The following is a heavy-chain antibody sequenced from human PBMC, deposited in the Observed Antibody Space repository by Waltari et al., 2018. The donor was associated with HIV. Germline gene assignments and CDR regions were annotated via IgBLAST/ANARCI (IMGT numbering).Heavy chain of an antibody. Sequence: EVQLVESGGGLVQPGGSLRLSCAASGFTCSSKSMTWVRQAPGKGLEWVATIKRDGSDKFYVDSVKGRFTISRDNAKNSLYLQMNGLRVEDTAVYYCATDSTGWSRDYWGQGTLVTVSS. D-gene: IGHD6-19*01. CDR1: GFTCSSKS. CDR2: IKRDGSDK. V-gene: IGHV3-7*04. CDR3: ATDSTGWSRDY. J-gene: IGHJ4*02.